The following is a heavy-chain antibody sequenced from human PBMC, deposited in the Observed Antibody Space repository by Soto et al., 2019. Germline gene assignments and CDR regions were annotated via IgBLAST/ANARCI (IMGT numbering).Heavy chain of an antibody. CDR1: GDTMSATTYQ. V-gene: IGHV4-39*07. J-gene: IGHJ4*02. CDR2: IYYRGST. Sequence: SETLSLTCSVSGDTMSATTYQWDWIRRPPGKGLEWIGTIYYRGSTYYNPSLKSRVTISVDTSKNQFSLKLSSVTAADTAVYYCAREWRDYYFDYRGQRTPVTVSS. CDR3: AREWRDYYFDY.